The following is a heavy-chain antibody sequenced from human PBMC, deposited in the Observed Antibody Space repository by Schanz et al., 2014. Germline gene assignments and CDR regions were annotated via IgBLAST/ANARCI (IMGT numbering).Heavy chain of an antibody. Sequence: QVQLVQSGAEVKKPGASVKVSCKTSGYTFSSYGITWVRQAPGQGLEWMGWISPYNGNTNYAPKFQGRVTMTADTSTSTAYMDLRSLRSDDTAVYYCARDQSPYTNSSDVRYFDYWGQGSLVTVSS. CDR3: ARDQSPYTNSSDVRYFDY. CDR2: ISPYNGNT. D-gene: IGHD6-6*01. V-gene: IGHV1-18*01. CDR1: GYTFSSYG. J-gene: IGHJ4*02.